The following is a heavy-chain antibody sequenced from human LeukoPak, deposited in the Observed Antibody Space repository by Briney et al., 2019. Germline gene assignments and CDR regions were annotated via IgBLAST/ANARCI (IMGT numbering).Heavy chain of an antibody. CDR2: INPNSGGT. CDR1: GYTFTGYY. J-gene: IGHJ5*02. D-gene: IGHD3-22*01. V-gene: IGHV1-2*02. CDR3: AREPPHFDIDYYDSSGPRFDP. Sequence: ASVKVSCKASGYTFTGYYTHWVRQAPGQGLEWMGWINPNSGGTNYAQKFQGRVTMTRDTSISTAYMELSRLRSDDTAVYYCAREPPHFDIDYYDSSGPRFDPWGQGTLVTVSS.